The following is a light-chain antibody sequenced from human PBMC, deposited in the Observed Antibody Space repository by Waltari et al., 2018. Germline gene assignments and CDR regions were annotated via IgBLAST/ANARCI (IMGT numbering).Light chain of an antibody. CDR3: QQYYTYWT. CDR2: KAS. V-gene: IGKV1-5*03. J-gene: IGKJ1*01. CDR1: QTIITW. Sequence: DIQMTQSPSTLAASVGERVTITCRASQTIITWLAWYQQKPGKAPKLLIYKASSLESGVPSRCSGSGAGTEFSLTISSLQPDDSATYYCQQYYTYWTFGQGTKVDIK.